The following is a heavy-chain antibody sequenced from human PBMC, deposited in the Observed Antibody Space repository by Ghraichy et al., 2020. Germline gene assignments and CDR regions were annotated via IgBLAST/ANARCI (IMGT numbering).Heavy chain of an antibody. J-gene: IGHJ4*02. D-gene: IGHD6-13*01. Sequence: ASVKVSCKASGYTFTSYAMHWVRQAPGQRLEWMGWINAGNGNTKYSQKFQGRVTITRDTSVSTAYMELSSLRSEDTAVYYSARSRGLYSSRLAFDYWGQGTLVTVSS. V-gene: IGHV1-3*01. CDR2: INAGNGNT. CDR3: ARSRGLYSSRLAFDY. CDR1: GYTFTSYA.